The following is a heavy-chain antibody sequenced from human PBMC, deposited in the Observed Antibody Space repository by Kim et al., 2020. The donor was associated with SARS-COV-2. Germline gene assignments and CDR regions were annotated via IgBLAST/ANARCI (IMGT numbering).Heavy chain of an antibody. Sequence: GGSLRLSCAASGFTFDDYAMHWVRQAPGKGLEWVSGISWNSGSIGYADSVKGRFTISRDNAKNSLYLQMNSLRAEDTALYYCAGRLGELSDHFDYWGQGT. CDR2: ISWNSGSI. CDR3: AGRLGELSDHFDY. CDR1: GFTFDDYA. V-gene: IGHV3-9*01. J-gene: IGHJ4*02. D-gene: IGHD3-16*02.